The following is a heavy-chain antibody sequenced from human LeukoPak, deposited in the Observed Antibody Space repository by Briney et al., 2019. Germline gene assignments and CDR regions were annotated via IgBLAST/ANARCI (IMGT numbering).Heavy chain of an antibody. V-gene: IGHV1-2*02. CDR3: ARAVIMVRGVPRALGY. CDR2: INPNSGGT. CDR1: GYTFTGYY. J-gene: IGHJ4*02. Sequence: GASVKVSCKASGYTFTGYYMHWVRQAPGQGLEWMGWINPNSGGTNYAQKFQGRVTMTRDTSTSTVYMELSSLRSEDTAVYYCARAVIMVRGVPRALGYWGQGTLVTVSS. D-gene: IGHD3-10*01.